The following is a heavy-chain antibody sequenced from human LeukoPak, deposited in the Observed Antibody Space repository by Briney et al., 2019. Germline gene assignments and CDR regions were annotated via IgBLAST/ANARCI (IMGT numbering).Heavy chain of an antibody. CDR2: INIDYGNT. Sequence: ASVKVSCKASGYTLTGYYMFWVRQAPGRGLEWMGWINIDYGNTKYSQKFQGRVTITRDTSASTAYMELSSLRSQDTAVYYCARETAPGSYSNWGQGTLVTVSS. V-gene: IGHV1-3*04. J-gene: IGHJ4*02. D-gene: IGHD3-10*01. CDR3: ARETAPGSYSN. CDR1: GYTLTGYY.